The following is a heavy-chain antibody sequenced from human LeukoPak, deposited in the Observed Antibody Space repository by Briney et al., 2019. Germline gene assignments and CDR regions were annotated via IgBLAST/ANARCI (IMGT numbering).Heavy chain of an antibody. V-gene: IGHV4-31*03. J-gene: IGHJ4*02. CDR1: GDSISSGDYY. CDR2: IYYTGRA. Sequence: SQTLSLTCSVSGDSISSGDYYWSWLRQHPGEALEWIGYIYYTGRADYNPSLKSRVTISADTSKNRFTLKLSSVTAADTAVYYCARGGTVGNAWDYWGQGTLVTVSS. D-gene: IGHD4-23*01. CDR3: ARGGTVGNAWDY.